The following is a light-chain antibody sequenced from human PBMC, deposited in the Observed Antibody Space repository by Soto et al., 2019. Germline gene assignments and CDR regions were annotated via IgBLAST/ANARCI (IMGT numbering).Light chain of an antibody. CDR1: QGIWNF. J-gene: IGKJ3*01. Sequence: DIQMTQSPTSLSASVGDRVTITCRASQGIWNFVAWYQQKPGKAPKLLIYAASTLQSGVPSRFSGSGSGTDFPLTIHILQPEDVATYSCPKYSSVPVFGPGTKVEIK. CDR3: PKYSSVPV. V-gene: IGKV1-27*01. CDR2: AAS.